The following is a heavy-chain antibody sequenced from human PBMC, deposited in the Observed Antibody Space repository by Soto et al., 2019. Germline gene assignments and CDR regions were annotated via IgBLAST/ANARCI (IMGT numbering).Heavy chain of an antibody. Sequence: QVQLQQWGAGLLKPSETLSLNCAVTGGSLSGYYWSWIRQPPGKGLEWIGEVKDGGHTNYSPSLRGRVTISSDSSNSPFSLRRNSVTAADTGVYYCARGQEGVVATHWDQGSLVTVSS. J-gene: IGHJ4*02. CDR2: VKDGGHT. V-gene: IGHV4-34*01. CDR3: ARGQEGVVATH. CDR1: GGSLSGYY. D-gene: IGHD5-12*01.